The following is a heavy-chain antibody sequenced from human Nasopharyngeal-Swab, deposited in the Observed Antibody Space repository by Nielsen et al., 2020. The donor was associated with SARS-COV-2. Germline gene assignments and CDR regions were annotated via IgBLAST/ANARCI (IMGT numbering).Heavy chain of an antibody. D-gene: IGHD3-22*01. CDR2: IYTSGST. J-gene: IGHJ6*02. CDR3: ARGSYDSSGYGLHYYYYGMDV. CDR1: GGSISSGSYY. V-gene: IGHV4-61*02. Sequence: SGTLSLTCTVSGGSISSGSYYWSWIRQPAGKGLEWIGRIYTSGSTNYNPSLKSRVTISVDTSKNQFSLKLSSVTAADTAVYYCARGSYDSSGYGLHYYYYGMDVWGQGTTVTVSS.